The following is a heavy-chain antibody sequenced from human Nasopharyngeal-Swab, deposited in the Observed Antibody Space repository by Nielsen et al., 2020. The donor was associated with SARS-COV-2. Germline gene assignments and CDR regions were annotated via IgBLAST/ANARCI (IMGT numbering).Heavy chain of an antibody. CDR2: ISVFTGNR. CDR3: ARDASGIYYFDH. J-gene: IGHJ4*02. V-gene: IGHV1-18*01. Sequence: ASVKVSCKASGYTFSRYGISWVRQPPGQGLEWLGWISVFTGNRNYAQNLQGRLGMTTDTSTNTAYMELMGLASDDPAVYYCARDASGIYYFDHWGQGTLVTVSS. D-gene: IGHD1-26*01. CDR1: GYTFSRYG.